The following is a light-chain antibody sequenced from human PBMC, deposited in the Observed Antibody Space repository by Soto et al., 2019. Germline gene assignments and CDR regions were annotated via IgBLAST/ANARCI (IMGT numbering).Light chain of an antibody. CDR3: QQRSDWSPLT. Sequence: EIVLTQSPATLSLSPGERATLSCRSSEGVGTSLAWYQQKPGQAPNLLIYDASNRATGIPARFSGSGSGTDFTLTISSLEPKDFAAYYCQQRSDWSPLTFGGGTKVEIK. CDR2: DAS. J-gene: IGKJ4*01. V-gene: IGKV3-11*01. CDR1: EGVGTS.